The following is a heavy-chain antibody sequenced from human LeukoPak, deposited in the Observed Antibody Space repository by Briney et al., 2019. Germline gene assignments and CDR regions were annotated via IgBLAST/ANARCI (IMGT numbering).Heavy chain of an antibody. D-gene: IGHD1-1*01. CDR2: ISGRTGST. V-gene: IGHV3-23*01. CDR3: VKHSGGVYGNSDY. Sequence: GSLRLSCAASGFTFSTNAMSWVRQAPGKGLEWVSAISGRTGSTYYADSVRGRFTISKDSSKNTLQMNSLSAEDTAIYYCVKHSGGVYGNSDYWGQGILVTVSS. J-gene: IGHJ4*02. CDR1: GFTFSTNA.